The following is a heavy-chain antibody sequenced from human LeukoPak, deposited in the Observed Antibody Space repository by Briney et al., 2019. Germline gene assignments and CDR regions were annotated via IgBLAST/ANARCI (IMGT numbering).Heavy chain of an antibody. J-gene: IGHJ4*02. Sequence: ASVKVSCKASGYTFTSYGISWVLQAPGQGLEWMGWISAYNGNTNYAQKLQGRVTMTTDTSTSTAYMELRSLRSDDTAVYYCARDESIAVAGTPDYWGQGTLDTLSS. CDR1: GYTFTSYG. D-gene: IGHD6-19*01. V-gene: IGHV1-18*01. CDR3: ARDESIAVAGTPDY. CDR2: ISAYNGNT.